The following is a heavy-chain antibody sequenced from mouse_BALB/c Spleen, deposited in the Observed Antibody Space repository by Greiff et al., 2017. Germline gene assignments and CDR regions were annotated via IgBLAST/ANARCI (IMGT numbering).Heavy chain of an antibody. V-gene: IGHV5-9-4*01. J-gene: IGHJ4*01. Sequence: EVKVVESGGGLVKPGGSLKLSCAASGFTFSSYAMSWVRQSPEKRLEWVAEISSGGSYTYYPDTVTGRFTISRDNAKNTLYLEMSSLRSEDTAMYYCARIPNGISHYAMDYWGQGTSVTVSS. CDR3: ARIPNGISHYAMDY. CDR1: GFTFSSYA. CDR2: ISSGGSYT. D-gene: IGHD1-1*01.